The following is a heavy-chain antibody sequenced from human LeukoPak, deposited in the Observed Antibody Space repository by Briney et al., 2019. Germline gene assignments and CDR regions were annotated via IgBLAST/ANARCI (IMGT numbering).Heavy chain of an antibody. CDR1: GFTFSSYA. V-gene: IGHV3-23*01. D-gene: IGHD2-21*02. J-gene: IGHJ4*02. CDR2: ISGSGGST. Sequence: GGSLRLSCAASGFTFSSYAMSWVRQAPGKGLEWVSAISGSGGSTYYADSVKGRFTISRDNSKNTLYLQMNSLRAEDTAVYYCAKDPFSYCGGDCYNYYFDYWGQGTLVTVSS. CDR3: AKDPFSYCGGDCYNYYFDY.